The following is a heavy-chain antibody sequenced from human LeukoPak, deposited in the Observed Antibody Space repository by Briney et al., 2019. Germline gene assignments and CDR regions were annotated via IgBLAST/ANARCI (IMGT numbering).Heavy chain of an antibody. D-gene: IGHD1-7*01. CDR3: ARRTGNYDTNWFDP. CDR1: GGSISGYY. V-gene: IGHV4-59*08. J-gene: IGHJ5*02. Sequence: SETLSLTCTVSGGSISGYYWSWIRQPPGKGLQWIGYIYYSGSINYNPSLKSRVTISVDTSNNQFSLNLSSVTAADTAVYYCARRTGNYDTNWFDPWGQGTLVTVSS. CDR2: IYYSGSI.